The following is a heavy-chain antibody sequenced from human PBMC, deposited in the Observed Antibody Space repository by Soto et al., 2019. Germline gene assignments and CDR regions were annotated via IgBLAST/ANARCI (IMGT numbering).Heavy chain of an antibody. CDR3: ARVPVAGQGEFDY. CDR2: ISSSSGYI. CDR1: GFTFSSYS. Sequence: GGSLRLSCAASGFTFSSYSMNWVRQAPGKGLEWVSSISSSSGYIYYADSVKGRFTISRDNAKNSLYLQMNSLRAEDTAVYYCARVPVAGQGEFDYWGQGTLVTVSS. J-gene: IGHJ4*01. V-gene: IGHV3-21*01. D-gene: IGHD6-19*01.